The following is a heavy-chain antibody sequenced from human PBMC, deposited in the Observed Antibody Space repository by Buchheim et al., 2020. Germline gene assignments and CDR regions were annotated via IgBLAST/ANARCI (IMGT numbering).Heavy chain of an antibody. J-gene: IGHJ4*02. Sequence: QLQLQESGPGLVKPSETLSLTCTVFGGSIGSSSYYWGWVRQPPGKGLEWIGSTSHSGNTYYNPSLKSRVTISVDTSKTQLSLRMGSVTAADTAVYYCARDTYAYAWFFYWGQGTL. CDR3: ARDTYAYAWFFY. CDR2: TSHSGNT. D-gene: IGHD2-2*01. CDR1: GGSIGSSSYY. V-gene: IGHV4-39*07.